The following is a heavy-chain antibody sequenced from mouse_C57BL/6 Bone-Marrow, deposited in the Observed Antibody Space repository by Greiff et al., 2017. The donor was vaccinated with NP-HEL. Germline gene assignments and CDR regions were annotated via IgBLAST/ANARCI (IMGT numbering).Heavy chain of an antibody. CDR2: IDPANGNT. CDR1: GFNIKNTS. V-gene: IGHV14-3*01. J-gene: IGHJ2*01. Sequence: VQLQQSVAELVRPGASVKLSCTASGFNIKNTSMHWVKQRPEQGLEWIGRIDPANGNTKYAPKFQGKATITADTSSNTAYLQLSSLTSEDTAIYYCARSTCWGQGTTLTVSS. CDR3: ARSTC.